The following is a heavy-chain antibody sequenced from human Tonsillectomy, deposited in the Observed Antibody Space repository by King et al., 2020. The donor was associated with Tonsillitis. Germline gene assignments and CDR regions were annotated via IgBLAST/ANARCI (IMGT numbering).Heavy chain of an antibody. Sequence: VQLVESGGGLVQPGGSLRLSCAASGFLLSDYWMTWVRQAPGKGLEWVANIKQDGSRKNYVDSVEGRFTISRDNAEDSVYLQMNSLRAEDTAVYYCTRDVTPYDVNFDYDGLDIWGQGTMVTVSS. CDR1: GFLLSDYW. CDR3: TRDVTPYDVNFDYDGLDI. CDR2: IKQDGSRK. D-gene: IGHD3-16*01. J-gene: IGHJ3*02. V-gene: IGHV3-7*03.